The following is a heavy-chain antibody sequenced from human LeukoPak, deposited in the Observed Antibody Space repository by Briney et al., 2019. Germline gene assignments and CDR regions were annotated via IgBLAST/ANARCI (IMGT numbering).Heavy chain of an antibody. J-gene: IGHJ5*02. V-gene: IGHV3-48*01. CDR3: ARDALQLTGNYVTRWWFDP. CDR2: ISSSSSTI. Sequence: GGSLRLSCTASGFTFRSYSMNWVRQAPGKGLEWVPYISSSSSTIYYADSVRGRFTISRDNAKNSLYLQMNSLSAEDTAFYYCARDALQLTGNYVTRWWFDPWGQGTLVTVSS. D-gene: IGHD3-9*01. CDR1: GFTFRSYS.